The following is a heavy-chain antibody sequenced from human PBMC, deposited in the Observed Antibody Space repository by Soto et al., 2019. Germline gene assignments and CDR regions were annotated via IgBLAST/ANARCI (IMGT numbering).Heavy chain of an antibody. V-gene: IGHV3-64*01. CDR2: ISTNGGST. CDR1: GFTFSSYA. CDR3: ARQGGDSSGWYGGYYFDY. J-gene: IGHJ4*02. Sequence: EVQLVESGGGLVQPGGSLRLSCAASGFTFSSYAMYWVRQTPGKGLEYVSAISTNGGSTYNANSAKGRFTISRDNSKNTLFLQMGSLGSEDMAVYYCARQGGDSSGWYGGYYFDYWGQGTLVNVSS. D-gene: IGHD6-19*01.